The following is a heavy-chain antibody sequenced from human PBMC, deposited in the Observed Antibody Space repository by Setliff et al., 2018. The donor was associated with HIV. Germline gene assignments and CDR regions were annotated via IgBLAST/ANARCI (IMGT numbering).Heavy chain of an antibody. Sequence: PGGSLRLSCAASGYTFSSYWMAWVRQCPGKGLEWVANIQQHGSEIHYVASVEGRFTISGDNAKNSLYLQMNSLRAEDTAVYYCANMQWASNAWYSFDYWGQGALVTVSS. J-gene: IGHJ4*02. D-gene: IGHD6-19*01. CDR3: ANMQWASNAWYSFDY. CDR1: GYTFSSYW. CDR2: IQQHGSEI. V-gene: IGHV3-7*05.